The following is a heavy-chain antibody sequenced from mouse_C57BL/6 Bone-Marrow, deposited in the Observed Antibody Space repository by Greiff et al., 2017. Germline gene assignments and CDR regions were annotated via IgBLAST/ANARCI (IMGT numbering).Heavy chain of an antibody. CDR2: IDPENGDT. CDR1: GFNIKDDC. CDR3: TRIAY. Sequence: EVQLLQSGAELVRPGASVKLSCTASGFNIKDDCMHWVKQRPEQGLELIGWIDPENGDTESASKFQGKTTITVDTSSNTAYLQLSSLTSEDTAVYYCTRIAYWGQGTLVTVSA. J-gene: IGHJ3*01. V-gene: IGHV14-4*01.